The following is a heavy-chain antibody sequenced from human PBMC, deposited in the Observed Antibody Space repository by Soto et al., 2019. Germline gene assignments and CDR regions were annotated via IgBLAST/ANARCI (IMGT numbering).Heavy chain of an antibody. CDR1: GGSISSYY. CDR3: AAQDIVVVEAEAPYYYMDV. D-gene: IGHD2-15*01. V-gene: IGHV4-59*01. CDR2: IYYSGST. J-gene: IGHJ6*03. Sequence: QVQLQESGPGLVKPSETLSLTCTVSGGSISSYYWSWIRQPPGKGLEWIGYIYYSGSTNYNPSLKSRVTISVDTSKNQFSLKLSSVTAADTAVYYCAAQDIVVVEAEAPYYYMDVWGKGTTVTVSS.